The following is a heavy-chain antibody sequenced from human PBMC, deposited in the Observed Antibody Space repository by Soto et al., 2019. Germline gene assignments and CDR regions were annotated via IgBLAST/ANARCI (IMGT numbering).Heavy chain of an antibody. CDR1: GFTVSSNY. Sequence: GGSLRLSCAASGFTVSSNYMSWVRQAPGKGLEWVSVIYSGGSTYYADSVKGRFTISRDNSKNTLYLQMNSLRAEDTAVYYCAREGILRHYYGMDVWGQGTTVTVSS. CDR3: AREGILRHYYGMDV. J-gene: IGHJ6*02. CDR2: IYSGGST. D-gene: IGHD2-15*01. V-gene: IGHV3-53*01.